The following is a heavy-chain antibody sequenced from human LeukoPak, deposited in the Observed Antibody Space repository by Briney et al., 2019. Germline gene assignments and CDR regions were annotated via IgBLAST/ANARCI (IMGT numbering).Heavy chain of an antibody. CDR1: GGSISSSSYY. CDR2: IYYSGST. Sequence: SETLSLTCTVSGGSISSSSYYWGWIRQPPGKGLEWIGSIYYSGSTYYNPSLKSRVTISVDTSKNQFSLKLSSVTAADTAVYYCARPLKGCSGGSCNLLTHDAFDIWGQGTMVTVSS. D-gene: IGHD2-15*01. V-gene: IGHV4-39*01. CDR3: ARPLKGCSGGSCNLLTHDAFDI. J-gene: IGHJ3*02.